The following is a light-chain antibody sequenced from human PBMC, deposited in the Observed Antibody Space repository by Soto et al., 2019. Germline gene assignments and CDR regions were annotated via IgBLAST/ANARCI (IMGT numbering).Light chain of an antibody. CDR3: QQYGNSLPIT. V-gene: IGKV3-11*01. CDR1: QSVSSY. CDR2: DAS. J-gene: IGKJ5*01. Sequence: EIVFTQSPSTRSMPLGERATLSWRASQSVSSYLAWYQQKPGQAPRLLIYDASNRATGIPVRFSGSGSGTDFTLTISRLESEDFAVYYCQQYGNSLPITFGQGKRRAIK.